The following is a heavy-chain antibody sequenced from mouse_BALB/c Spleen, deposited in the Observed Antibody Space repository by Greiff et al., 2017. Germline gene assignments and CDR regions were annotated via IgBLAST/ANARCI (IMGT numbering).Heavy chain of an antibody. CDR1: GYSITSDYA. V-gene: IGHV3-2*02. CDR2: ISYSGST. D-gene: IGHD1-2*01. J-gene: IGHJ4*01. Sequence: EVMLVESGPGLVKPSQSLSLTCTVTGYSITSDYAWNWIRQFPGNKLEWMGYISYSGSTSYNPSLKSRISITRDTSKNQFFLQLNSVTTEDTATYYCARRVYYGYEDYAMDYWGQGTSVTVSS. CDR3: ARRVYYGYEDYAMDY.